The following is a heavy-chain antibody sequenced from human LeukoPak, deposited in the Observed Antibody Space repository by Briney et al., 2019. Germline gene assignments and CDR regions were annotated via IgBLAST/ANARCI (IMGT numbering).Heavy chain of an antibody. Sequence: GGSLRLSCAAAGFTVSSNYMSWVRQAPGKGLEWLSVIYSGGSTYCADSVKGRFPITRDNSKNTLYLQMSSLGAENAAVYYCARDTTNWGQGTLVTVSS. V-gene: IGHV3-53*01. CDR2: IYSGGST. D-gene: IGHD1-1*01. J-gene: IGHJ4*02. CDR3: ARDTTN. CDR1: GFTVSSNY.